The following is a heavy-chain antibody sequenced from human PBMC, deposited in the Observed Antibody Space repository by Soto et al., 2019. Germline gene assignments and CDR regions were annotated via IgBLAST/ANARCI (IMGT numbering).Heavy chain of an antibody. J-gene: IGHJ4*02. Sequence: EEQLLESGGGLVQPGESLSLSCEASAFTISIYSMSWVRQARGKGLEWVSGISGSGYSTYLENSVNCRFTISRDNSRNTLYLQMPSLRADDTAVYYCAKSYGDTWTQYYFDLWGQGTLVTVAS. D-gene: IGHD1-20*01. CDR3: AKSYGDTWTQYYFDL. V-gene: IGHV3-23*01. CDR1: AFTISIYS. CDR2: ISGSGYST.